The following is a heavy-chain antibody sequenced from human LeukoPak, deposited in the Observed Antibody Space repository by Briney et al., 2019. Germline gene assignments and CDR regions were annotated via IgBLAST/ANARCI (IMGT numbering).Heavy chain of an antibody. CDR1: GFTFTSYY. Sequence: GASVKVSCKASGFTFTSYYMHWVRQAPGQGLEWMGKINPSDGSTRYAQKFQGRVTMTRDMSTSTVYMELSSLRSEDTAVYYCASSFYDLLVYFDYWAREPWSPSPQ. CDR2: INPSDGST. D-gene: IGHD5/OR15-5a*01. J-gene: IGHJ4*02. CDR3: ASSFYDLLVYFDY. V-gene: IGHV1-46*01.